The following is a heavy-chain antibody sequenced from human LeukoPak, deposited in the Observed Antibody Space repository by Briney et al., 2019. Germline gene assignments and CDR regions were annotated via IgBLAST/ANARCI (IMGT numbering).Heavy chain of an antibody. CDR1: GGSMSSYY. Sequence: PSETLSLTCTVSGGSMSSYYWSWIRQPPGKGLEWIGYIYYSGSTNYNPSLKSRVTISVHTSKNQFSLKLSSVTAADTAVYYCAREVYYYDVNYFDYWGQGTLVNVSS. V-gene: IGHV4-59*01. CDR2: IYYSGST. CDR3: AREVYYYDVNYFDY. J-gene: IGHJ4*02. D-gene: IGHD3-22*01.